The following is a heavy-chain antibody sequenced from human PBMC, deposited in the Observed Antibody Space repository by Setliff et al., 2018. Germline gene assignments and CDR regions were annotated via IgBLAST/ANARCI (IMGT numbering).Heavy chain of an antibody. CDR1: GYTFVGYY. CDR3: AREPYDYIWGSYRSPYFDH. J-gene: IGHJ4*02. CDR2: IDPKTGGT. V-gene: IGHV1-2*02. Sequence: VASVKVSCQASGYTFVGYYLHWVRQAPGQGLEWMGWIDPKTGGTNYAQKFQGRVTMTRDASINTAFMHLSSLKSDDMAVYYCAREPYDYIWGSYRSPYFDHWGQGALVTVSS. D-gene: IGHD3-16*02.